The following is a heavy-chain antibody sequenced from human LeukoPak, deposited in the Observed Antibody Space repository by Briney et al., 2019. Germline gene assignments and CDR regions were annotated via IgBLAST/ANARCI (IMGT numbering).Heavy chain of an antibody. V-gene: IGHV3-23*01. CDR3: AKGSVVYYDFWSGSYSDY. J-gene: IGHJ4*02. CDR2: IANSGETT. CDR1: GFNFVSYT. Sequence: GGSLRLSCVASGFNFVSYTMNWVRQAPGKGLEWVSVIANSGETTHYADSVKGRFTISRDNSKNTLYLQMDSLRAEDTAIYHCAKGSVVYYDFWSGSYSDYWGQGTLVTVSS. D-gene: IGHD3-3*01.